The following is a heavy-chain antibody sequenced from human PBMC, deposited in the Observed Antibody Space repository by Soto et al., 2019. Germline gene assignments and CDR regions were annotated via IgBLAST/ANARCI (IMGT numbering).Heavy chain of an antibody. CDR1: GGSISSGGYY. Sequence: LSLTCTVSGGSISSGGYYWSWIRQHPGKGLAWIGYIYYSGSTYYNPSLKSRVTISVDTSKNQFSLKLSSVTAADTAVYYCARGRERGIGERALDYWGQGTLVTVSS. J-gene: IGHJ4*02. CDR3: ARGRERGIGERALDY. D-gene: IGHD3-10*01. V-gene: IGHV4-31*03. CDR2: IYYSGST.